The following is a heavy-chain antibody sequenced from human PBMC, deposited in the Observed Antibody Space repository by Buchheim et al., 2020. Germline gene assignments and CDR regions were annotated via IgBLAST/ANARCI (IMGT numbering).Heavy chain of an antibody. CDR2: ISYDGSNK. Sequence: QVQLVESGGGVVQPGRSLRLSFAASGFTFSSYGMHWVRQAPGKGLEWVAVISYDGSNKYYADSVKGRFTISRDNSKNTLYLQMNSLRAEDTAMYYCAKTLGTHYYYYYMAIWGRGT. CDR3: AKTLGTHYYYYYMAI. J-gene: IGHJ6*03. V-gene: IGHV3-30*18. CDR1: GFTFSSYG. D-gene: IGHD1-14*01.